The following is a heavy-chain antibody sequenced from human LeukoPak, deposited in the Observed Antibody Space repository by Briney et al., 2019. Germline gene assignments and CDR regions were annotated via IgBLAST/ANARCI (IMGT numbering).Heavy chain of an antibody. Sequence: GGSLRLSCAASGFTFSDYYMSWIRQAPGKGLEWVSYISSSGSTIYYEDSVKGRFTFSRDNAKNSLFLQMNSLRAEDTAVYYCASSGGGPYYYYYYMDVWGKGTTVTISS. V-gene: IGHV3-11*04. CDR1: GFTFSDYY. CDR3: ASSGGGPYYYYYYMDV. J-gene: IGHJ6*03. CDR2: ISSSGSTI. D-gene: IGHD3-10*01.